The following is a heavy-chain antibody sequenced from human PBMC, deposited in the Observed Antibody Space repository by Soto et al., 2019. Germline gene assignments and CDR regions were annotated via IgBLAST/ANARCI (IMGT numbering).Heavy chain of an antibody. Sequence: SETLSLTCTVSGGSISSYYWSWIRQPPGKGLEWIGYIYYSGSTYYNPSLKSRVTISVDTSENQFSLKLSSVTAADTAVYYCGRERDGFDFWSQGKMVTGSS. V-gene: IGHV4-59*12. J-gene: IGHJ3*01. CDR2: IYYSGST. CDR3: GRERDGFDF. CDR1: GGSISSYY.